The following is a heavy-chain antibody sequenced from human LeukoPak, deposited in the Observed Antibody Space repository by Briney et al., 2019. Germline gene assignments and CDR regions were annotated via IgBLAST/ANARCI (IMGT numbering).Heavy chain of an antibody. CDR2: MNPNSGNT. D-gene: IGHD6-19*01. J-gene: IGHJ3*02. CDR1: GYTFTSYD. CDR3: ATSGWSDDAFDI. Sequence: ASVKVSCKASGYTFTSYDINWVRQATGQGLEWMGWMNPNSGNTGYAQKFQGRVTMTRNTSISTAYMELSSLRSEDTAVYYCATSGWSDDAFDIWGQGTMVTVSS. V-gene: IGHV1-8*01.